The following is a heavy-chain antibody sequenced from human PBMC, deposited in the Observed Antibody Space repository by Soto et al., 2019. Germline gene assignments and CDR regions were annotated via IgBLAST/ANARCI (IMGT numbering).Heavy chain of an antibody. Sequence: PGESLKISCKGSGYSFTSNWIGWVRQLPGKGLEWMGIIYPGDSDTRYSPSFQGQVTISADKSISTAYLQWSSLKASDTAMYYCASSPRGYCSSTSCRELGNYYGMDVWGQGTTVTVSS. V-gene: IGHV5-51*01. CDR3: ASSPRGYCSSTSCRELGNYYGMDV. J-gene: IGHJ6*02. CDR1: GYSFTSNW. CDR2: IYPGDSDT. D-gene: IGHD2-2*01.